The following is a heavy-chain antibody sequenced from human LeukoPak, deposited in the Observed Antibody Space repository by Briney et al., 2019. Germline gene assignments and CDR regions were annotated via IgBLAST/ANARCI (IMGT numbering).Heavy chain of an antibody. D-gene: IGHD1-14*01. CDR1: GGSFSGYY. CDR2: INHSGST. V-gene: IGHV4-34*01. J-gene: IGHJ6*02. CDR3: ARYKVGSLYYYYAMDV. Sequence: SETLSLTCAVYGGSFSGYYWNWIRQPPGKGLEWIGEINHSGSTNYNPSLKSRVTISVDMSKNQFSLKLSSVTAADTAVYYCARYKVGSLYYYYAMDVWGQGTTVTVSS.